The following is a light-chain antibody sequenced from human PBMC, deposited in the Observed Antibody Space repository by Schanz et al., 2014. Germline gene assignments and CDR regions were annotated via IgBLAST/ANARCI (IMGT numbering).Light chain of an antibody. J-gene: IGLJ3*02. CDR2: SNN. CDR3: AACDDSLKV. CDR1: RSNIGSNS. Sequence: QSVLAQPPSASETPGQRVSISCSGGRSNIGSNSVNWYQQLPGTAPKLVIYSNNRRPSGVPDRFSGSKSGTSASLAISGLRSEDEADYYCAACDDSLKVFGGGTKLTVL. V-gene: IGLV1-44*01.